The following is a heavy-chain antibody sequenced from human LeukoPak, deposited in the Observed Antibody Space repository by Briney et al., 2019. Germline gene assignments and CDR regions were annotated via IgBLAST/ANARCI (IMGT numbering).Heavy chain of an antibody. D-gene: IGHD3-22*01. CDR2: ISSNGGST. Sequence: GGSLRLSCAASGFTFSSYAMHWVRQAPGKGLEYVSAISSNGGSTYYANSVKGRFTITRDNSKNTLYLQMGSLRAEDMAVYCCAGSPALDSSGYRTFYYYYYGMDVWGQGTTVTVSS. J-gene: IGHJ6*02. V-gene: IGHV3-64*01. CDR1: GFTFSSYA. CDR3: AGSPALDSSGYRTFYYYYYGMDV.